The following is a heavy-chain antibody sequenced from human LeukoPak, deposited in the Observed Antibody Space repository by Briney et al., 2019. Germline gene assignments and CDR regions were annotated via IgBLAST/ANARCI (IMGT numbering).Heavy chain of an antibody. J-gene: IGHJ5*02. CDR3: ARGGYSGYLNWFDP. CDR2: INHSGST. Sequence: SETLSLTCAVYGGSFSGYYWSWIRQPPGKGLDWIGEINHSGSTNYNPSLKSRVTISVDTSKNQFSLKLSSVTAADTAVYYCARGGYSGYLNWFDPWGQGTLVIVSS. V-gene: IGHV4-34*01. D-gene: IGHD5-12*01. CDR1: GGSFSGYY.